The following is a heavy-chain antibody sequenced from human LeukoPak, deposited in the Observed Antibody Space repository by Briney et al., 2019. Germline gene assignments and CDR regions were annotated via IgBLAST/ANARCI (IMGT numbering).Heavy chain of an antibody. CDR1: GFTFSSYA. CDR3: ARGGRYCTNGVCSKVGHYYYGMDV. Sequence: GGSLRLSCAASGFTFSSYAMSWVRQAPGKGLEWVSAISGSGGSTYYADSVKGRFTISRDNSKNTLYLQMNSLRAEDTAVYYCARGGRYCTNGVCSKVGHYYYGMDVWGQGTTVTVSS. D-gene: IGHD2-8*01. J-gene: IGHJ6*02. V-gene: IGHV3-23*01. CDR2: ISGSGGST.